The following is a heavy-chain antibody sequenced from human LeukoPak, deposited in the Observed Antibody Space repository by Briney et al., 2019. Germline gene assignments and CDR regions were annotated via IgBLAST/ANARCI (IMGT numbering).Heavy chain of an antibody. D-gene: IGHD2-15*01. CDR1: GFTFSSYA. CDR3: AKDGDLGYCSGGSCYSAY. V-gene: IGHV3-23*01. CDR2: ISGSGDNT. Sequence: PGGSLRLSCAASGFTFSSYAMSCVRQAPGKGLEWASAISGSGDNTYYADSVKGRFTISRDNSKNTLYLQMNSLRAEDTAVYFCAKDGDLGYCSGGSCYSAYWGQGTLVTVSS. J-gene: IGHJ4*02.